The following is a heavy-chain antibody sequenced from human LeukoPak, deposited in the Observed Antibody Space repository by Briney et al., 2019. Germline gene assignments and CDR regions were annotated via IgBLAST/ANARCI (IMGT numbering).Heavy chain of an antibody. CDR2: IRYDGINK. CDR3: AKDHASGSYYPNWFDP. J-gene: IGHJ5*02. CDR1: GFTFSSYG. D-gene: IGHD3-10*01. V-gene: IGHV3-30*02. Sequence: TGGSLRLSCAASGFTFSSYGMHWVRQAPGKGLEWVAFIRYDGINKDYADSVKGRFTISRDNSKNTLYLQMNSLRAEDTAVYYCAKDHASGSYYPNWFDPWGQGTLVTVSS.